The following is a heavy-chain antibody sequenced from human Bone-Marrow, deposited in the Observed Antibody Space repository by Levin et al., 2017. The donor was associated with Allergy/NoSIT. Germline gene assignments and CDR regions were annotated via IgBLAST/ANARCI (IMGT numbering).Heavy chain of an antibody. CDR1: GLIVSKNY. J-gene: IGHJ6*03. CDR3: VRDKNTMTPGFHYYYYMDV. V-gene: IGHV3-53*01. Sequence: ETLSLTCAASGLIVSKNYMSWVRQAPGKGLEWVSVIFDTGRTHYADSVKGRFTISRDNSKNTLYLQMNSLSAEDTAVYYCVRDKNTMTPGFHYYYYMDVWGRGTTVTVSS. D-gene: IGHD2/OR15-2a*01. CDR2: IFDTGRT.